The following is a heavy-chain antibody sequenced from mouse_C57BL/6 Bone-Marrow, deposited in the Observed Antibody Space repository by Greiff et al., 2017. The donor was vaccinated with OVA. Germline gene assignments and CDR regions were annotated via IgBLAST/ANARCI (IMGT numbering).Heavy chain of an antibody. CDR3: ARPFYYYGSSYRAMDY. J-gene: IGHJ4*01. D-gene: IGHD1-1*01. Sequence: VQLQESGAELMKPGASVKLSCKATGYTFTGYWIEWVKQRPGHGLEWIGEILPGSGSTNYNEKFKGKATFTADTSSNTAYMQLSSLTTEDSAIYYCARPFYYYGSSYRAMDYWGQGTSVTVSS. CDR1: GYTFTGYW. CDR2: ILPGSGST. V-gene: IGHV1-9*01.